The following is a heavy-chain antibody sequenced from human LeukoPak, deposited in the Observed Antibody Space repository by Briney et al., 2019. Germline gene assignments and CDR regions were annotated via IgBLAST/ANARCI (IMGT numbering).Heavy chain of an antibody. D-gene: IGHD3-3*01. V-gene: IGHV3-53*05. Sequence: GGSLRLSCAASGFTVSSNYMSWVRQAPGKGLEWISVIYSGGSTYYADSVKGRFTISRDNSKNTLYLQMNSLRAEDTAVYYCARDGSVGFLEWLSDYWGQGTLVTVSS. J-gene: IGHJ4*02. CDR3: ARDGSVGFLEWLSDY. CDR2: IYSGGST. CDR1: GFTVSSNY.